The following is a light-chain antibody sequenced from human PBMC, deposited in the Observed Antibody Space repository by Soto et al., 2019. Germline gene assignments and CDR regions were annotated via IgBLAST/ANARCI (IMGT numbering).Light chain of an antibody. CDR1: SSNIGSNY. CDR2: RNN. J-gene: IGLJ3*02. CDR3: AAWDDSLSAWV. Sequence: QYVLTQPPSASGTPGQRVTISCSGSSSNIGSNYVYWYQQLPGTAPKLLIYRNNQRPSGVPDRCSGSKSGTSASLAISGLRSEDEADYYCAAWDDSLSAWVFGGGTKLTVL. V-gene: IGLV1-47*01.